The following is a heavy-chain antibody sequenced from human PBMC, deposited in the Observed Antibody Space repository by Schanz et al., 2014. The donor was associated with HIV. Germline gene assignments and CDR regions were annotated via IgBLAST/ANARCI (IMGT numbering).Heavy chain of an antibody. J-gene: IGHJ4*02. V-gene: IGHV1-8*02. CDR1: GYNFAAYG. CDR3: ARGRETVTTYFDF. Sequence: QVQLVQSGAEVRKPGASVKVSCKTSGYNFAAYGISWVRQAAGQGLEWMGWMNPNRGNAGFAQNFQGRVTLTRDTPITTAYMELTTLRPEDTAVYYCARGRETVTTYFDFWGQGTLVTVSS. CDR2: MNPNRGNA. D-gene: IGHD4-17*01.